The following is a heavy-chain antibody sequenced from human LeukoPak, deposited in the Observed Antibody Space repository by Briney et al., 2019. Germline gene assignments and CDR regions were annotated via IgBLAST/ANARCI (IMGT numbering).Heavy chain of an antibody. CDR3: AKVGTQVYFDY. D-gene: IGHD1-1*01. Sequence: GGSLRLSCAASGFTFSSYGMHWVRQAPGKGLEWVAVISYDGSNKYYADSVKGRFTISRDNSKNTLYLQMNSLRAEDTAVYYCAKVGTQVYFDYWGQGALVTVSS. V-gene: IGHV3-30*18. J-gene: IGHJ4*02. CDR2: ISYDGSNK. CDR1: GFTFSSYG.